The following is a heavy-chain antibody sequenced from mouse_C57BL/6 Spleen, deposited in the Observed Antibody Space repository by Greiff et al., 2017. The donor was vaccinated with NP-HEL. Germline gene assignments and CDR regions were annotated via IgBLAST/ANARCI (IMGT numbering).Heavy chain of an antibody. D-gene: IGHD1-1*01. J-gene: IGHJ2*01. CDR2: IDPSDSYT. Sequence: QVQLQQPGAELVMPGASVKLSCKASGYTFTSYWMHWVKQRTGQGLEWIGAIDPSDSYTNYNQKFKGKSTLTVDKSSSTAYMQLSSLTSEDAAVYYGARPHYGGSSYDDWGQGTTLTVSS. CDR3: ARPHYGGSSYDD. CDR1: GYTFTSYW. V-gene: IGHV1-69*01.